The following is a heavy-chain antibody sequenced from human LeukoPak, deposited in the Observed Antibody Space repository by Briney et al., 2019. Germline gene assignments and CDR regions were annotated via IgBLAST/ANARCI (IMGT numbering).Heavy chain of an antibody. CDR3: ARALGRDGYNY. V-gene: IGHV1-46*01. CDR1: GYTFISYY. Sequence: GASVKVSCKTSGYTFISYYMHWVRQAPGQGLEWMGIINPSGGSTTYAQKFQGRVTVTRDTSTSTVYMELSRLRSEDTAVYYCARALGRDGYNYWGQGTLVTVSS. CDR2: INPSGGST. J-gene: IGHJ4*02. D-gene: IGHD5-24*01.